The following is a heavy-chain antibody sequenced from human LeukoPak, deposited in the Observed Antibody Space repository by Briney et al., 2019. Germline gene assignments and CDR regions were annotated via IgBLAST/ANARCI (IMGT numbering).Heavy chain of an antibody. V-gene: IGHV3-48*03. CDR3: ARDRYGDYDN. D-gene: IGHD4-17*01. CDR2: ISSSGSTI. J-gene: IGHJ4*02. CDR1: GFTFSSYE. Sequence: GGSLRLSCAASGFTFSSYEMNWVRQAPGKGLEWVSYISSSGSTIYYADSVKGRFNISRDNAKISLYLQMNSLRAEDTAVYYCARDRYGDYDNWGQGTLVTVSS.